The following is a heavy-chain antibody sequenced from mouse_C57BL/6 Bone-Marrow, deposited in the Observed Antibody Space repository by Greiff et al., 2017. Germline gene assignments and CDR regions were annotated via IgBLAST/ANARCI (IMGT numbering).Heavy chain of an antibody. CDR1: GYTFTSYG. CDR3: ARFITTVVDAMDY. CDR2: IYPRSGNT. J-gene: IGHJ4*01. V-gene: IGHV1-81*01. Sequence: VQLQQSGAELARPGASVKLSCKASGYTFTSYGISWVKQRTGQGLEWIGEIYPRSGNTYYNEEFKGKATLTADESSITAYMELRSLTSEESAVYFFARFITTVVDAMDYWGQGTAVTVSS. D-gene: IGHD1-1*01.